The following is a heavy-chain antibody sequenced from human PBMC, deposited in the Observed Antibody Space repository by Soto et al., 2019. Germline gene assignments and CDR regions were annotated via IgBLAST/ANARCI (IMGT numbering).Heavy chain of an antibody. D-gene: IGHD6-6*01. CDR3: AKDLLYSSSSRDFRGY. CDR2: ISGSGGST. Sequence: TGGSLRLSCAASGFTFSSYAMSWVRQAPGKGLEWVSAISGSGGSTYYADSVKGRFTISRDNSKNTLYLQMNSLRAEDTAVYYCAKDLLYSSSSRDFRGYWGQGTLVTVSS. J-gene: IGHJ4*02. V-gene: IGHV3-23*01. CDR1: GFTFSSYA.